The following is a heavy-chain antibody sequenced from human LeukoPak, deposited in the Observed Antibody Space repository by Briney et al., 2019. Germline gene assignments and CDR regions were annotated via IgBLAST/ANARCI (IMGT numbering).Heavy chain of an antibody. V-gene: IGHV1-2*02. D-gene: IGHD3-10*01. CDR3: ARGWAMVRGVISTPTHY. CDR2: INPNSGGT. CDR1: GYTFTRYY. Sequence: ASVKVSCKASGYTFTRYYMHWVRQAPGQGLEWMGWINPNSGGTNYAQKFQGRVTMTRDTSISTAYMELSRLRSDDTAVYYCARGWAMVRGVISTPTHYWGQGTLVTVSS. J-gene: IGHJ4*02.